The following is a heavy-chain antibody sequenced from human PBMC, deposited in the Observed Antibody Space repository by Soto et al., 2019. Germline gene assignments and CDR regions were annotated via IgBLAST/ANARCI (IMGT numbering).Heavy chain of an antibody. J-gene: IGHJ1*01. CDR1: GFTFSSYA. CDR3: ARTYLGDYEYFQH. Sequence: PGGSLRLSCAASGFTFSSYAMSWVRQAPGKGLEWISFITSSSDTIDYADSVKGRFTISRDNAKNSLYLQMNSLRAEDTAVYYCARTYLGDYEYFQHWGQGTLVTVSS. V-gene: IGHV3-48*04. CDR2: ITSSSDTI. D-gene: IGHD4-17*01.